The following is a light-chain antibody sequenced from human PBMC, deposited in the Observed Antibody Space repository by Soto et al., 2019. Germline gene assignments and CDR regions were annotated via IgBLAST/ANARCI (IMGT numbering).Light chain of an antibody. V-gene: IGKV3-20*01. CDR2: GAS. J-gene: IGKJ4*01. Sequence: EIVLTQSPGTLSLCPGERATLSCRASQSVSSSYLAWYQQKPGQAPRLLIYGASSRATGIPDRFSGSGSGTDFTLTISRLEPEDFAVYYCQQYGSSPRTFGGGTKVEIK. CDR3: QQYGSSPRT. CDR1: QSVSSSY.